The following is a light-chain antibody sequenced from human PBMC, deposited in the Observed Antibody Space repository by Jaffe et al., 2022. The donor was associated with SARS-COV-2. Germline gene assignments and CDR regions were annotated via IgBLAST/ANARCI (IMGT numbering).Light chain of an antibody. CDR3: QQYNNWPPA. CDR1: QGVNTN. J-gene: IGKJ2*01. V-gene: IGKV3-15*01. CDR2: GAS. Sequence: EILMTQSPATLSVSPGERVTLSCRASQGVNTNFAWYQQKPGQAPRLLIFGASTRATGIPARFSGSGSGTELTLTISSLQSEDFAVYYCQQYNNWPPAFGQGTKLEIK.